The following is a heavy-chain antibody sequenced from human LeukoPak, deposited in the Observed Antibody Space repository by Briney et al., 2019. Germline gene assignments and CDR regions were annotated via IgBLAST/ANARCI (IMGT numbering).Heavy chain of an antibody. CDR3: AKPLLVDYGGNLGHDAFDI. J-gene: IGHJ3*02. Sequence: GGSLRLSCAASGFTFDDYAMHWVRQAPGKGLEWVSGISWNSGSIGYADSVKGRFTISRDNAKNSLYLQMNSLRAEDTALYYCAKPLLVDYGGNLGHDAFDIWGQGTMVTVSS. CDR1: GFTFDDYA. D-gene: IGHD4-23*01. V-gene: IGHV3-9*01. CDR2: ISWNSGSI.